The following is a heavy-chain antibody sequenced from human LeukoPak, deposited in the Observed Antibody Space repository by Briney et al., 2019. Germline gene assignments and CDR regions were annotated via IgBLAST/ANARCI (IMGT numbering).Heavy chain of an antibody. J-gene: IGHJ6*03. D-gene: IGHD6-13*01. V-gene: IGHV1-46*01. CDR3: ARTRIAAAGTQGRYYHHMGV. CDR2: INPSGGST. Sequence: ASVKVSCKASGYTYTSYYIHWVRQAPGQGLEWMGIINPSGGSTSHAQKFQGRVTVTRDMSTSTVYMELSSLRAGDTAVYYCARTRIAAAGTQGRYYHHMGVWGKGTTVTVSS. CDR1: GYTYTSYY.